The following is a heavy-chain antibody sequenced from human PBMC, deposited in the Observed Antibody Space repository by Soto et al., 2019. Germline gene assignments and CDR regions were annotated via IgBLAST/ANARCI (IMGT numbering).Heavy chain of an antibody. J-gene: IGHJ4*02. CDR3: ARTTAYETSGYYYHTY. Sequence: GASVKVSCKASGGTFSSYAISWVRQAPGQGLEWMGWISGYNGNTKYAQKLQGRVTVTTDTSTSTAYMELRSLISDDTAVYYCARTTAYETSGYYYHTYWGQGTQVTVSS. V-gene: IGHV1-18*01. CDR1: GGTFSSYA. CDR2: ISGYNGNT. D-gene: IGHD3-22*01.